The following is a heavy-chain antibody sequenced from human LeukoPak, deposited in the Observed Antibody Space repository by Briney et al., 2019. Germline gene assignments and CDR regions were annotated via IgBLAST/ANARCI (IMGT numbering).Heavy chain of an antibody. CDR1: GGSISSSSYY. V-gene: IGHV4-39*01. J-gene: IGHJ4*02. CDR2: IYYSGST. Sequence: SETLSLTCTVSGGSISSSSYYWGWIRQPPVKGLEWIGSIYYSGSTYYNPSLKSRVTISVDTSKNQFSLKLSSVTAADTAVYYCANQYYDILTGYSPLDYWGQGTLITVSS. CDR3: ANQYYDILTGYSPLDY. D-gene: IGHD3-9*01.